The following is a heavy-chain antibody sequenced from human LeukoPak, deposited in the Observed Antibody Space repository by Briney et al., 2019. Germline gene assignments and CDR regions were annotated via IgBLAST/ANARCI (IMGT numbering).Heavy chain of an antibody. CDR2: VQAKAYGGAT. D-gene: IGHD2-2*01. CDR3: TRAPHPRCSSSGCYLDY. J-gene: IGHJ4*02. Sequence: GGSLRLSCSTSGFTFGDYAMSWVRQAPGKGLEWVGFVQAKAYGGATKYAASVNGRFGISRDDSQSISNLQMNDLKTEDTAVYYCTRAPHPRCSSSGCYLDYWGQETLVTVSS. CDR1: GFTFGDYA. V-gene: IGHV3-49*04.